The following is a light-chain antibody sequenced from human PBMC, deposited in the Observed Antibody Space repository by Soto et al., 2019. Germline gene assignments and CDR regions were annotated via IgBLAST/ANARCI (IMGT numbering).Light chain of an antibody. CDR2: RVS. J-gene: IGLJ1*01. CDR3: NSYAGTSYV. V-gene: IGLV2-14*01. Sequence: QSALTQPASVSGSPGQSITISCTGTSSDVGRYNYVSWYQQFPGKAPKLIIYRVSNRPSGVSSRFSGSKSGNTASLTISGLQTEDEADYYCNSYAGTSYVFGTGTKVTV. CDR1: SSDVGRYNY.